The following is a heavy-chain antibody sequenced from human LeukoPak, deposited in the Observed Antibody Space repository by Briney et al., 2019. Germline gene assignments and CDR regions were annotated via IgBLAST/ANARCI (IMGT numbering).Heavy chain of an antibody. J-gene: IGHJ5*02. CDR2: IYYSGST. V-gene: IGHV4-59*01. D-gene: IGHD3-10*01. CDR1: GGSISSYY. Sequence: SETLSLTCTVSGGSISSYYWSWIRQPPGKGLEWIGYIYYSGSTNYNPSLKSRVTISVDTSKNQFSLKLSSVTAADTAVYYCARTMVRGAFDPWGQGTLVTVSS. CDR3: ARTMVRGAFDP.